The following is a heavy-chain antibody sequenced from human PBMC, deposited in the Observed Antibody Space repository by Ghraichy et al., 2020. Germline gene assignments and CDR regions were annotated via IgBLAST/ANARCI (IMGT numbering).Heavy chain of an antibody. CDR1: GFTFSSYA. V-gene: IGHV3-30-3*01. Sequence: GALRLSCAASGFTFSSYAMHWVRQAPGKGLEWVAVISYDGSNKYYADSVKGRFTISRDNSKNTLYLQMNSLRAEDTAVYYCARSSLRFDYYYYGMDVWGQGTTVTVSS. CDR3: ARSSLRFDYYYYGMDV. CDR2: ISYDGSNK. J-gene: IGHJ6*02. D-gene: IGHD3-10*01.